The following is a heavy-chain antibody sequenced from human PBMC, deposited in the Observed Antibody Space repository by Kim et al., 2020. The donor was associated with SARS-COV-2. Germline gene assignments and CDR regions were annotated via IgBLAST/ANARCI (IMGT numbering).Heavy chain of an antibody. D-gene: IGHD3-16*01. Sequence: TRYSPSYQGQVTISADKSISTAYLQGSSLKASDTAMYYCARHLLRGWFDPWGQGTLVTVSS. CDR3: ARHLLRGWFDP. V-gene: IGHV5-51*01. J-gene: IGHJ5*02. CDR2: T.